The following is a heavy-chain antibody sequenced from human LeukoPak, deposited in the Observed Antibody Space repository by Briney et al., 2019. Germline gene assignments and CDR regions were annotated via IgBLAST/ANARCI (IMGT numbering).Heavy chain of an antibody. V-gene: IGHV3-21*01. J-gene: IGHJ3*02. CDR3: AREGEITIFGVVIGMVAFDI. D-gene: IGHD3-3*01. Sequence: GGSLRLSCAASGFTFSSYSMNWVRQAPGKGLEGVSSISSSSSYIYYADSVKGRFTISRDNAKNSLYLQMNSLRAEDTAVYYCAREGEITIFGVVIGMVAFDIWGQGTMVTVSS. CDR1: GFTFSSYS. CDR2: ISSSSSYI.